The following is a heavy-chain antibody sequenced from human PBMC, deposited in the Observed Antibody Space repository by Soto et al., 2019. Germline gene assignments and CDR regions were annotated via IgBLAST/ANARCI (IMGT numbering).Heavy chain of an antibody. CDR1: GLTFGNYA. V-gene: IGHV3-23*01. CDR2: ISGDSGRT. CDR3: AVTPNCGRDCSAASYWYLDI. Sequence: EVQLLESGGGLVQPGGSVRLSCAASGLTFGNYAMSWVRQAPGKGLEWVSAISGDSGRTYYADSVKGRFTISRDNSKNTLYVQMNTLGAADTAVYYCAVTPNCGRDCSAASYWYLDIWGRGTLVTVSS. D-gene: IGHD2-21*02. J-gene: IGHJ2*01.